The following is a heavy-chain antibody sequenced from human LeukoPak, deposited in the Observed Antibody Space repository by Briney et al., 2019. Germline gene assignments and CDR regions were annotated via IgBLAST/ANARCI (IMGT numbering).Heavy chain of an antibody. CDR2: IYHSGST. V-gene: IGHV4-38-2*02. Sequence: SETLSLTCTVSGYSISSGYYWGWIRQPPGKGLEWIGSIYHSGSTYYNPSLKSRVTISVDTSKNQFSLKLSSVTAADTAVYYCASYSSGETSFDYWGQGTLVTVSS. D-gene: IGHD6-19*01. CDR3: ASYSSGETSFDY. CDR1: GYSISSGYY. J-gene: IGHJ4*02.